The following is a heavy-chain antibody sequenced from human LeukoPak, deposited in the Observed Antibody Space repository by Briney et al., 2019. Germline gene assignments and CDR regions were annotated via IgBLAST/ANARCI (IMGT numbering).Heavy chain of an antibody. CDR3: ARESPSDSSAPNFDY. CDR2: IYYSGST. J-gene: IGHJ4*02. V-gene: IGHV4-31*03. CDR1: GGSISSGGYY. Sequence: SETLSLTCTVSGGSISSGGYYWSWIRQHPGKGLEWIGYIYYSGSTYYNPSLKSRVTISVDTSKNQFSLKLSSVTAADTAVYYCARESPSDSSAPNFDYWGQGTLVTVSS. D-gene: IGHD3-22*01.